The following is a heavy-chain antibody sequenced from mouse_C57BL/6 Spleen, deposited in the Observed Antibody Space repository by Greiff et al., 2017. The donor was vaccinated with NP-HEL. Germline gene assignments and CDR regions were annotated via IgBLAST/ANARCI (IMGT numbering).Heavy chain of an antibody. J-gene: IGHJ1*03. V-gene: IGHV1-15*01. D-gene: IGHD2-1*01. CDR2: IDPETGGT. Sequence: QVQLQQSGAELVRPGASVTLSCKASGYTFTDYEMHWVKQTPVHGLEWIGAIDPETGGTAYNQKFKGKAILTADKSSSTAYMELRSLTSEDSAVYYCTRSDYGNFYWYFDVWGTGTTVTVSS. CDR3: TRSDYGNFYWYFDV. CDR1: GYTFTDYE.